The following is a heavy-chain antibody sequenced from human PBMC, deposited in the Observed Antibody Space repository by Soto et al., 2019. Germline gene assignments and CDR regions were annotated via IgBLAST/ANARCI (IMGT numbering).Heavy chain of an antibody. Sequence: GGSLRLSCAASGFTFSSYAMHWVRQAPGKGLEWVAVISYDGSNKYYADSVKGRFTISRDNSKNTLYVQMNSLRPEDTAVYYCARAPDIVLIRAYYYYGMDVWGQGTTVTVSS. D-gene: IGHD2-8*01. CDR3: ARAPDIVLIRAYYYYGMDV. CDR2: ISYDGSNK. J-gene: IGHJ6*02. CDR1: GFTFSSYA. V-gene: IGHV3-30-3*01.